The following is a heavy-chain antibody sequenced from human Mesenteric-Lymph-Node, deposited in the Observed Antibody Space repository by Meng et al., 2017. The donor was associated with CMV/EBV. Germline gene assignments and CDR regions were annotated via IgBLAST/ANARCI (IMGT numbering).Heavy chain of an antibody. V-gene: IGHV4-34*01. D-gene: IGHD6-13*01. CDR3: ASSSPLHMDV. Sequence: SETLSLTCAVYGGSFSGYYWSWIRQPPGKGLEWIGEIYHSGSTNYNPSLKSRVTISVDKSKNQFSLKLSSVTAADTAVYYCASSSPLHMDVWGQGTTVTVSS. CDR1: GGSFSGYY. J-gene: IGHJ6*02. CDR2: IYHSGST.